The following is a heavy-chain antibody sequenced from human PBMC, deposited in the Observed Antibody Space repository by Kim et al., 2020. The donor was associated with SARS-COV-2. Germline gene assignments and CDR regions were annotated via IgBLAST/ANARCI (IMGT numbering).Heavy chain of an antibody. CDR2: ISGSDGIT. CDR1: GFTFSGQT. Sequence: GGSLRLSCAASGFTFSGQTMTWFRQAPGKGLEWVSVISGSDGITSYAGSVKGRFTISRDNSKNTLNLQMDSLRAEDTAVYYCAKPTSGGYGGQYWGQGTLVTVYS. CDR3: AKPTSGGYGGQY. D-gene: IGHD6-19*01. J-gene: IGHJ4*02. V-gene: IGHV3-23*01.